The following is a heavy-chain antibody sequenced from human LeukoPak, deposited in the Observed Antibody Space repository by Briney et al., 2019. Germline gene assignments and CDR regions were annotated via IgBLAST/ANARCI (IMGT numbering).Heavy chain of an antibody. Sequence: PGRSLRLSCAASGFTFSSYGMHWVRQAPGKGLEWVAVIWYDGSNKYYADSVKGRFTISRDNSKNTLYLQMNSLRTEDTAVYYCASRGYSYGSEVFDYWGQGTLVTVSS. CDR1: GFTFSSYG. J-gene: IGHJ4*02. D-gene: IGHD5-18*01. V-gene: IGHV3-33*01. CDR3: ASRGYSYGSEVFDY. CDR2: IWYDGSNK.